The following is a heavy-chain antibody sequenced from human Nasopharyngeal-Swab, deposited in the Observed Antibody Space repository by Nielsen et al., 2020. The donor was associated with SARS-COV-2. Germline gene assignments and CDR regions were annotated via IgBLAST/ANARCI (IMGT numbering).Heavy chain of an antibody. V-gene: IGHV4-59*06. CDR3: ARGRITMIVVVSHLDV. J-gene: IGHJ6*02. Sequence: SETLSLTCTVSGGSISSYYWSWIRQPPGKGLEWIGYIYYSGSTYYNPSLKSRVTISVDTSKNQFSLKLSSVTAADTAVYYCARGRITMIVVVSHLDVWGQGTTVTVSS. D-gene: IGHD3-22*01. CDR1: GGSISSYY. CDR2: IYYSGST.